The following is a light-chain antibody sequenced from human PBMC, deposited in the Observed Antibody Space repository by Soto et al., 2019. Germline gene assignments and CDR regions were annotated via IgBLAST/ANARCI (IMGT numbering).Light chain of an antibody. CDR2: EGS. J-gene: IGLJ1*01. V-gene: IGLV2-23*03. CDR1: SSDVGSYNL. Sequence: QSALTQPASVSGCPGQSITSSCTGASSDVGSYNLVSWYQQHPGKAPKLMIYEGSKRPSGVSNRFSGSKSGNTASLTISGLQAEDEADYYCCSYAGSSTFFYVFGTGT. CDR3: CSYAGSSTFFYV.